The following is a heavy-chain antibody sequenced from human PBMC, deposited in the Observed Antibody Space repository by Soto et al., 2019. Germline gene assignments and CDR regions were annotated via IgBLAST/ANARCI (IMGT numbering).Heavy chain of an antibody. D-gene: IGHD1-26*01. Sequence: QVQLVESGGGVVQPGRSLRLSCAASGFTFSSYGMHWVRQAPGKGLEWVAVIWYDGSNKYYADSVKGRFTISRDNSKNTLYLQMNSLRAEDTAVYYCARDGGGATPDYWGQGTLVTVSS. CDR1: GFTFSSYG. V-gene: IGHV3-33*01. CDR3: ARDGGGATPDY. J-gene: IGHJ4*02. CDR2: IWYDGSNK.